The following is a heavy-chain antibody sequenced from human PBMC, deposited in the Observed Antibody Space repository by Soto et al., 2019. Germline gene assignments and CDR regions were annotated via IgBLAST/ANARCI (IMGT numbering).Heavy chain of an antibody. J-gene: IGHJ4*02. CDR3: ARAKGDY. V-gene: IGHV4-30-4*01. Sequence: LCGGSINSGDYYWTWIRQPPGKGLEWLGYVYYSGSTHYNPSLKSRVTISIDTSKNQFSLKLSSVTAADTAVYYCARAKGDYWGQGTLVTVSS. CDR2: VYYSGST. CDR1: GGSINSGDYY.